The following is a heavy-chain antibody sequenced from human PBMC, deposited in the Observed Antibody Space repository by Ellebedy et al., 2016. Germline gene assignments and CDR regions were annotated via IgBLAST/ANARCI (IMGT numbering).Heavy chain of an antibody. J-gene: IGHJ4*02. CDR2: IKSKTNGRTT. Sequence: GGSLRLSXVVSALTFTNVWMTWVRQAPGKGLEWVGRIKSKTNGRTTDYAAPVKGRFTISRDDSKNTLYLQMNSLKTEDTGVYYCTTGITMVRGVRALDYWGLGTLVTVSS. V-gene: IGHV3-15*01. D-gene: IGHD3-10*01. CDR1: ALTFTNVW. CDR3: TTGITMVRGVRALDY.